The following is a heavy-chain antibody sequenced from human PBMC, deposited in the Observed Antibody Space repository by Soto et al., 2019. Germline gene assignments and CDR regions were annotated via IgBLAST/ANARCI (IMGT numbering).Heavy chain of an antibody. J-gene: IGHJ4*02. CDR3: ARESYSSGWYEFDY. V-gene: IGHV3-33*01. D-gene: IGHD6-19*01. Sequence: GGSLRLSCAASGFTFSSYGMHWVRQAPGKGLEWVAVIWYDGSNKYYADSVKGRFTISRDNSKNTLYLQMNSLRAEDTAVYYCARESYSSGWYEFDYWGQGTLVTVSS. CDR1: GFTFSSYG. CDR2: IWYDGSNK.